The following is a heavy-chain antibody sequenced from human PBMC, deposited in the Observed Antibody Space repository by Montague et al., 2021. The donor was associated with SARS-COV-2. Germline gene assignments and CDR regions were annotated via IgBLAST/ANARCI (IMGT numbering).Heavy chain of an antibody. CDR3: ASSHCGGDCY. D-gene: IGHD2-21*02. Sequence: SKTLSLTCTVSGGSIRSSSYYWGWIRQPPGKGLEWIGSICYSGSTYYNPSLKSRVTISVDTSKNQFSLKLSSVTAADTAVYYCASSHCGGDCYSGQGTLVTVSS. CDR2: ICYSGST. J-gene: IGHJ4*02. V-gene: IGHV4-39*01. CDR1: GGSIRSSSYY.